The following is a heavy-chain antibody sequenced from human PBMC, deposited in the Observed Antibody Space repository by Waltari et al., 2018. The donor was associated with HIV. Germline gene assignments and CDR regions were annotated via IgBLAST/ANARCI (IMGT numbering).Heavy chain of an antibody. Sequence: QVQLQESGPGLARPSETLSLKCSVSEDYISMYYWSWVRQSPGKGLEWIGNIFPSGRPTYNPSLKSRVSMSRDMSKNQFSLRLKNVTAADTAVYYCARVLGFRDPSRYFYSYGLDVWGPGTTVTVSS. V-gene: IGHV4-4*08. D-gene: IGHD3-22*01. CDR3: ARVLGFRDPSRYFYSYGLDV. J-gene: IGHJ6*02. CDR1: EDYISMYY. CDR2: IFPSGRP.